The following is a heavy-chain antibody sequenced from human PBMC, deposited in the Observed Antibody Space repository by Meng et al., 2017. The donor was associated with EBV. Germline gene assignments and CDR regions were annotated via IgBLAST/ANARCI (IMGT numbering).Heavy chain of an antibody. J-gene: IGHJ4*02. CDR3: ASESGRGYTPDY. CDR1: GGPFRYYA. D-gene: IGHD3-10*01. V-gene: IGHV1-69*01. CDR2: FLPRLGAP. Sequence: QVQLVQSAGEVKKPGVSVKVSCKTSGGPFRYYAISWVRQAPGQGLEWLGGFLPRLGAPNYAQKFHGRVKITADESTSTHYMDLSSLRSEDTAIYYCASESGRGYTPDYWGQGTLVTVSS.